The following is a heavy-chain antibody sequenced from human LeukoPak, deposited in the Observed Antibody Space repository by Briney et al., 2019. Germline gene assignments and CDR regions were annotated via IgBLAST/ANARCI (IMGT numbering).Heavy chain of an antibody. CDR2: IKQDGSEK. D-gene: IGHD1-20*01. CDR3: ARGRLNWNDARSWFDY. J-gene: IGHJ4*02. CDR1: GFTFSSYW. Sequence: GGSLRLSCAASGFTFSSYWMSWVRQAPGKGLEWVANIKQDGSEKYYVDSVKGRFTISRDNAKNSLYLQMNSLRAEDTAVYYCARGRLNWNDARSWFDYWGQGTLVTVSS. V-gene: IGHV3-7*01.